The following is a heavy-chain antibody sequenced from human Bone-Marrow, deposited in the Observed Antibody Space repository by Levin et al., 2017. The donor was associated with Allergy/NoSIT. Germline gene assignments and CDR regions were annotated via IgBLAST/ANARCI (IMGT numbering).Heavy chain of an antibody. Sequence: SQTLSLPCPVSGGSLRGYYGSWIRQPPGGGLEWIGYIYYTGSAQYNPSLTSRVAISVDTSRDRFSLELNSVTAADTAVYFCTRLHCSHNCYPGDWSQGILVTVSS. V-gene: IGHV4-59*08. J-gene: IGHJ4*02. CDR2: IYYTGSA. CDR1: GGSLRGYY. CDR3: TRLHCSHNCYPGD. D-gene: IGHD2-15*01.